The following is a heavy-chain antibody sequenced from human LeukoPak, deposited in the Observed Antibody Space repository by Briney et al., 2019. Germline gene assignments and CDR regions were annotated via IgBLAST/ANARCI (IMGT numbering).Heavy chain of an antibody. V-gene: IGHV4-39*01. Sequence: PSETLSLTCTVSGGSISSSSYYWGWIRQPPGKGLEWIGSIYYSGSTYYNPSLKSRVTISVDTSKNQFSLKLSSVTAADTAVYYCARRHDYYDSSGYLGDAFDIWGQGTMVTVSS. CDR3: ARRHDYYDSSGYLGDAFDI. D-gene: IGHD3-22*01. J-gene: IGHJ3*02. CDR1: GGSISSSSYY. CDR2: IYYSGST.